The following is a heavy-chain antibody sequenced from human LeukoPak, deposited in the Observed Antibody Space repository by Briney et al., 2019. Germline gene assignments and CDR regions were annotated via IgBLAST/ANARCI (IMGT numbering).Heavy chain of an antibody. Sequence: SETLSLTCTVSGGSISSYYWSWIRQPPGKGLEWIGYIYYSGGTNYNPSLKSRVTISVDTSKNQFSLKLSSVTAADTAVYYCARDSTGYSSGWYYYYYMDVWGKGTTVTVSS. J-gene: IGHJ6*03. V-gene: IGHV4-59*01. D-gene: IGHD6-19*01. CDR1: GGSISSYY. CDR2: IYYSGGT. CDR3: ARDSTGYSSGWYYYYYMDV.